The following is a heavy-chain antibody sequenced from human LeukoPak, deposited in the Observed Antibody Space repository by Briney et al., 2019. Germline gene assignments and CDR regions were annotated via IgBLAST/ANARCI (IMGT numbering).Heavy chain of an antibody. V-gene: IGHV3-23*01. CDR2: ISGGGGST. CDR1: GFSFSIYA. D-gene: IGHD3-22*01. J-gene: IGHJ4*02. CDR3: AKDLGSSGYSDPFDY. Sequence: GGSLRLSCAASGFSFSIYAMSWVRQAPGKGPEWVSGISGGGGSTYYADSVKGRFTTSRDNSKNTLFLQMNSLRAEDTAVYYCAKDLGSSGYSDPFDYWGLGTLVSVSS.